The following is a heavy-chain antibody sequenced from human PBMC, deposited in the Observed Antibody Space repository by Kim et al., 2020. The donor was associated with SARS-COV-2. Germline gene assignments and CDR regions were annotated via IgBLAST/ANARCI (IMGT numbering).Heavy chain of an antibody. CDR1: GFTFSSYG. CDR2: ISYDGSNK. CDR3: AKERPLSRIAAGAIDY. Sequence: GGSLRLSCAASGFTFSSYGMHWVRQAPGKGLEWVAVISYDGSNKYYADSVKGRFTISRDNSKNTLYLQMNSLRAEDTAVYYCAKERPLSRIAAGAIDYWGQGTLVTVSS. V-gene: IGHV3-30*18. D-gene: IGHD6-13*01. J-gene: IGHJ4*02.